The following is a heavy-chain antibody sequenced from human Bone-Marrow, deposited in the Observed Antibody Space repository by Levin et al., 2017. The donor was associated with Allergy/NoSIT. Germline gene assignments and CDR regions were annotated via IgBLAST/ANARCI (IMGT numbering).Heavy chain of an antibody. CDR3: ARDLRWLQNFYYYGMDV. CDR2: INSDGRIT. J-gene: IGHJ6*02. Sequence: GESLKISCAASGFAFSSYWMHWVRQAPEKGLVWVSRINSDGRITSYADSVKGRFTISRDNAKNTLYLQMNSLRAEDTAVYYCARDLRWLQNFYYYGMDVWGQGTTVTVSS. V-gene: IGHV3-74*01. CDR1: GFAFSSYW. D-gene: IGHD5-24*01.